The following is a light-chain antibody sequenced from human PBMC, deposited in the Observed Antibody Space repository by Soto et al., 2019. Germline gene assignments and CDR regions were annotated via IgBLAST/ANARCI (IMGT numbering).Light chain of an antibody. V-gene: IGLV2-14*01. CDR3: NSYTSSSTYV. J-gene: IGLJ1*01. CDR1: SSDVGGYNY. CDR2: EVS. Sequence: QSVLTQPASMSGSPRQSITISCTATSSDVGGYNYVSWYQQLPRKADKVLTYEVSNRPSGVSNRVSGSRSGNTATLTTPGLLAEDEADYYCNSYTSSSTYVCGTGTKVTVL.